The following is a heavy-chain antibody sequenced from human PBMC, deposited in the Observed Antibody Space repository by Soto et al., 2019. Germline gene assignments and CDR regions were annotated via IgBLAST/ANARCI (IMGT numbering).Heavy chain of an antibody. J-gene: IGHJ5*02. V-gene: IGHV3-11*01. D-gene: IGHD3-16*02. CDR2: ISDTGRTI. CDR1: GVDFRGSY. Sequence: GGSLRLSXVVSGVDFRGSYMNWIRQAPGKGLEWISYISDTGRTIHYADSVKGRFVISRDNSRDSLYLQMNDLRTDDTAIYYCAGFKEGKIVGLRWLDPWGQGTRVTVSS. CDR3: AGFKEGKIVGLRWLDP.